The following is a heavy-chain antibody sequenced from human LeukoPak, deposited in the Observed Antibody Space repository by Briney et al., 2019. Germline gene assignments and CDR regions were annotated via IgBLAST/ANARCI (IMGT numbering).Heavy chain of an antibody. CDR1: GFTFDDYG. D-gene: IGHD3-10*01. J-gene: IGHJ4*02. CDR3: AKTPRGGSGSYYIFDY. CDR2: INWNGGST. Sequence: GGSLRLSCAASGFTFDDYGMSWVRHAPGKGLEWVSGINWNGGSTGYADSVKGRFTISRDNAKNSLYLQMNSLRAEDTALYYCAKTPRGGSGSYYIFDYWGQGTLVTVSS. V-gene: IGHV3-20*04.